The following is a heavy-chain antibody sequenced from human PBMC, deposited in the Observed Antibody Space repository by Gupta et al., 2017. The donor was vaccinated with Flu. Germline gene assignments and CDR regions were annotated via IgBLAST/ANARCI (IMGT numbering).Heavy chain of an antibody. CDR1: GYTFTPYY. CDR3: VKGGANSLGPFYDYGMDV. J-gene: IGHJ6*02. CDR2: INPNSGGT. Sequence: QVQLVQSGAEVKKPGALVKVSCKASGYTFTPYYIHWVRQAPGQGLEWMGWINPNSGGTNYAQKFQCRLTVTWETPIATAYMELNRLRAADTAAYYCVKGGANSLGPFYDYGMDVWGQGTTVTVSS. D-gene: IGHD3-16*01. V-gene: IGHV1-2*02.